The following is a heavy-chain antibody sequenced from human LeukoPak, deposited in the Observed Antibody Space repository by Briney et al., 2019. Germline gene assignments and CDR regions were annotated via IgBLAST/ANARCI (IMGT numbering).Heavy chain of an antibody. Sequence: SETLSLTCAVYGGSFSGYYWSWIRQPPGKGLEWIGFIYNSGSTNYNPSLKSRVTISVDTSKNQFSLKVSSVTAADTAVYYCASTLDYGDFPGAFDIWGQGTMVTVSS. D-gene: IGHD4-17*01. CDR1: GGSFSGYY. V-gene: IGHV4-59*01. J-gene: IGHJ3*02. CDR3: ASTLDYGDFPGAFDI. CDR2: IYNSGST.